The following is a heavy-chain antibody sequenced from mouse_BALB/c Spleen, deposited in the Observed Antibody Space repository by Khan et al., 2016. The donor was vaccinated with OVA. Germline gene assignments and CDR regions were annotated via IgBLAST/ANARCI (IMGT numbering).Heavy chain of an antibody. J-gene: IGHJ2*01. Sequence: EVQLQQSGPELVKPGASVKMSCKASGYIFTNYVLHWVKQKPGQGLEWIGYINPYSGGTKYNEKFKGKATLASDKSSITAYMELSSLTSEDSAVYYCAIGNWQSYYFDCWGQGTTLTLSS. CDR1: GYIFTNYV. D-gene: IGHD4-1*01. V-gene: IGHV1S136*01. CDR3: AIGNWQSYYFDC. CDR2: INPYSGGT.